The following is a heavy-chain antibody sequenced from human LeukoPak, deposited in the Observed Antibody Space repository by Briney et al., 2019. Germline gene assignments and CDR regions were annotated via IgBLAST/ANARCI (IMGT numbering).Heavy chain of an antibody. Sequence: SETLSLTCTVSGGSISSYYWSWIRQPPGKGPEWIGYIYYRGTTNCNPSLKSRVTISVDTSKNQFPLKLSSVTAADTAVYYCARHASQGLNKPLDYWGQGTLVTVSS. D-gene: IGHD6-19*01. J-gene: IGHJ4*02. CDR2: IYYRGTT. V-gene: IGHV4-59*08. CDR3: ARHASQGLNKPLDY. CDR1: GGSISSYY.